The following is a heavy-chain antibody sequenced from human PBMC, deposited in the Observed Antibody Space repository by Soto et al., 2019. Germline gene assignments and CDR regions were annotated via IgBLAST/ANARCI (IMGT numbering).Heavy chain of an antibody. CDR1: GGSISSGGYS. J-gene: IGHJ4*02. CDR3: ARAPLYGGNSV. CDR2: IYHSGST. V-gene: IGHV4-30-2*01. D-gene: IGHD4-17*01. Sequence: HSETLSLTCAVSGGSISSGGYSWSWIRQPPGKGLEWIGYIYHSGSTYYNPSVKGRFTISRDNAKNTLYLHMNSLRAEDTAVYYCARAPLYGGNSVWGQGTVVTVSS.